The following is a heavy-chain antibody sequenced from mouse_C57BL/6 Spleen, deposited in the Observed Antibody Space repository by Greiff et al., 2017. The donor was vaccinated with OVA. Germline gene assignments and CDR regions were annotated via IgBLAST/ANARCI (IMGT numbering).Heavy chain of an antibody. CDR3: ALNWDYDAMDD. D-gene: IGHD4-1*01. V-gene: IGHV1-26*01. CDR2: INPNNGGT. Sequence: EVQLQQSGPELVKPGASVKISCKASGYTFTDYYMNWVKQSHGKSLEWIGDINPNNGGTSYNQKFKGKATLTVDKSSSTAYMELRSLTSEDSAVYYCALNWDYDAMDDWGQGTSVTVSS. CDR1: GYTFTDYY. J-gene: IGHJ4*01.